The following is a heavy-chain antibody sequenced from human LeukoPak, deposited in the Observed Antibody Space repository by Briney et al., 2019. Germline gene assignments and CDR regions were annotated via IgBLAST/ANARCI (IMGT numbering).Heavy chain of an antibody. CDR1: GFTFSTYA. Sequence: GGSLRLSCSASGFTFSTYAMTWVRQAPGKGLEWVSVISASGGAAFYADSVKGRFTISRDNSKNTLFLQLNSLTAEDTAIYYCGRGRVVDYWGQGTLVTVSS. D-gene: IGHD3-10*01. J-gene: IGHJ4*02. CDR2: ISASGGAA. V-gene: IGHV3-23*01. CDR3: GRGRVVDY.